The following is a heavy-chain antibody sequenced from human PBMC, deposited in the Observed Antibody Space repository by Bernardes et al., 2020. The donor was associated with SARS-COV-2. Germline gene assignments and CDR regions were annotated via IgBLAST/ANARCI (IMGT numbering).Heavy chain of an antibody. D-gene: IGHD2-2*01. Sequence: ASVKVSCMASGYTFSDYCMHWVRQVPGQRLEWMGWINTDTGATNYAQEFRGRVTMTRDTSITTVYMELSRLRSDDTAVYYCATRPDQLLLAPFDDWGQGTLVTVSS. CDR1: GYTFSDYC. CDR3: ATRPDQLLLAPFDD. V-gene: IGHV1-2*02. J-gene: IGHJ4*02. CDR2: INTDTGAT.